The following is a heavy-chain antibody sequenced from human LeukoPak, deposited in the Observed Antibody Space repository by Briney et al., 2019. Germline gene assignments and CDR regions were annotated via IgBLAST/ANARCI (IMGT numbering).Heavy chain of an antibody. Sequence: GGSLRLSSAASGFTFSTYAMSWVRQAPGKGLEWVSAISGSGGSTYYADSVKGRFTISRDNSKNTLDLQMNSLRAEDTAVYYCAKEELAAAGRDFEYWGQGTLVTVSS. V-gene: IGHV3-23*01. CDR1: GFTFSTYA. CDR3: AKEELAAAGRDFEY. J-gene: IGHJ4*02. D-gene: IGHD6-13*01. CDR2: ISGSGGST.